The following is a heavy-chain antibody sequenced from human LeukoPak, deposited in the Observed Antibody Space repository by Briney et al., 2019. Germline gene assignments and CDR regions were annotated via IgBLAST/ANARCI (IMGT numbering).Heavy chain of an antibody. D-gene: IGHD2-2*01. V-gene: IGHV1-69*04. CDR2: IIPILGIA. CDR3: AREWWDIVVVPAENWFDP. J-gene: IGHJ5*02. Sequence: SVEVSCKASGGTFSSYAISWVRQAPGQGLEWMGRIIPILGIANYAQKFQGRVTITADKSTSTAYMELSSLRSEDTAVYYCAREWWDIVVVPAENWFDPWGQGTLVTVSS. CDR1: GGTFSSYA.